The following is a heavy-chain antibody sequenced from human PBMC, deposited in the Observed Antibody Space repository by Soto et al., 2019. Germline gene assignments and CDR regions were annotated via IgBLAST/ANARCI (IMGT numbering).Heavy chain of an antibody. J-gene: IGHJ3*02. CDR3: ARVQYSGYDFKLAFDI. V-gene: IGHV1-3*01. CDR2: IHAGNGYT. Sequence: QVQLVQSGAQVKNPGASVKVSCKASGYTFDNYALHWVRQAPGRRLEWMGWIHAGNGYTKYSQRFQGRVTITRDTSASTVHMALSSLRSEDTAVYYCARVQYSGYDFKLAFDIWGQGTMVTVSS. D-gene: IGHD5-12*01. CDR1: GYTFDNYA.